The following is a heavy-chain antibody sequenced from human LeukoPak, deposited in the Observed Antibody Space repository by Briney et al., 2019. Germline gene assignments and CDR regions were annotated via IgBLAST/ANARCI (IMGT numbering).Heavy chain of an antibody. CDR2: IYSSGST. CDR3: ARGDSGWYLGLGFDY. J-gene: IGHJ4*02. D-gene: IGHD6-19*01. Sequence: SETLSLTCAVSGDSISSGFYWGWIRQPPGQGLGWIGSIYSSGSTYYNPSLKSRVTISVDTSKNQVSLKLRSVTAADTAVYYCARGDSGWYLGLGFDYWGQGTLVTVSS. V-gene: IGHV4-38-2*01. CDR1: GDSISSGFY.